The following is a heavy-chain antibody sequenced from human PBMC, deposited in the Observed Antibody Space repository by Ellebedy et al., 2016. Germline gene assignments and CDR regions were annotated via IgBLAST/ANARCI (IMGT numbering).Heavy chain of an antibody. CDR1: GGSISSGGYY. J-gene: IGHJ4*02. CDR2: IYYSGST. D-gene: IGHD5-18*01. Sequence: SETLSLTXTVSGGSISSGGYYWSWIRQHPGKGLEWIGYIYYSGSTYYNPSLKSRVTISVDTSKNQFSLKLSSVTAADTAVYYCARDPGYSYGTFDYWGQGTLVTVPS. V-gene: IGHV4-31*03. CDR3: ARDPGYSYGTFDY.